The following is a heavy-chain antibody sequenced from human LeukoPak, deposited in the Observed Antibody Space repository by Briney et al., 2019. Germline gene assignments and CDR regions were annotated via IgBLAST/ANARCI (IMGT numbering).Heavy chain of an antibody. J-gene: IGHJ4*02. CDR2: ISTGGGST. CDR3: AKDVLVRYYDSSGYYCDF. CDR1: GFTCSSYA. V-gene: IGHV3-23*01. Sequence: GGSLGLSSAASGFTCSSYAMSWVRQAPGKGLEWVSGISTGGGSTYYADSVKGRFTTSRDNSKHTLYLQMNSLRDEDTVVYYCAKDVLVRYYDSSGYYCDFWGQGTLVTVSS. D-gene: IGHD3-22*01.